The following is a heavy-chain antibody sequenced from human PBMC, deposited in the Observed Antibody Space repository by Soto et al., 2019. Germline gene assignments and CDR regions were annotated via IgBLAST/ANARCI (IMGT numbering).Heavy chain of an antibody. CDR3: ARVAVAGTRFDY. Sequence: QVQLQESGPGLVKPSGTLSLTCAVSGGSISSSNWWSWVRQPPGKGLEWIGEIYHSGSTNYNPSRKSRVPTPVDKSTTQSSLKLSSVTAADTAVYYCARVAVAGTRFDYWGQGTLVTVSS. CDR2: IYHSGST. V-gene: IGHV4-4*02. CDR1: GGSISSSNW. D-gene: IGHD6-19*01. J-gene: IGHJ4*02.